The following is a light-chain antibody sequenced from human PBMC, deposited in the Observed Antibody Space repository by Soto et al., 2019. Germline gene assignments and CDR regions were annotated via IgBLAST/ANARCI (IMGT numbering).Light chain of an antibody. CDR2: EDT. V-gene: IGLV2-23*01. CDR3: CSYAGSRTWV. Sequence: QAVVTQPASVSGSPGQSITISCTGTSSDIGNYDLVSWYQQHPGKAPKLMIYEDTKRPSGVSNRFSGSRSGNTASLAISGLQAEDEADYYCCSYAGSRTWVFGGGTKLTVL. J-gene: IGLJ3*02. CDR1: SSDIGNYDL.